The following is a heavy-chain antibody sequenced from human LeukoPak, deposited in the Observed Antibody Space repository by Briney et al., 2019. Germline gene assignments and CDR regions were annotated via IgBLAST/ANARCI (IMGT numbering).Heavy chain of an antibody. CDR1: GGTFSGYY. CDR2: INHSGST. J-gene: IGHJ5*02. Sequence: SETLSLTCAVYGGTFSGYYWSWIRQPPGKGLEWIGEINHSGSTNYNPSLKSRVTISVDTSKNQFSLKLSSVTAADTAVYYCARGGSITIFGVVIHNWFDPWGQGTLVTVSS. CDR3: ARGGSITIFGVVIHNWFDP. D-gene: IGHD3-3*01. V-gene: IGHV4-34*01.